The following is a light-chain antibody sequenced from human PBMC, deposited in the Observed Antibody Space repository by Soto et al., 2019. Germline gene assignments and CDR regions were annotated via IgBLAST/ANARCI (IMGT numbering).Light chain of an antibody. J-gene: IGKJ2*01. CDR3: QQYGSSPYT. V-gene: IGKV3-20*01. CDR2: GAS. Sequence: EIVLTQSPGTLSLSPGERATLSCRASQSVSSSYFAWYQQEPGQAPRLLIYGASSRATGIPDRFSGSGSGTDFTLIISRLEPEDFAVYYCQQYGSSPYTFGQGTKLEIK. CDR1: QSVSSSY.